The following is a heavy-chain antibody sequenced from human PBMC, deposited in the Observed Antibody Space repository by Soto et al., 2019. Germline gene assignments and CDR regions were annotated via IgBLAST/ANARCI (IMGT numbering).Heavy chain of an antibody. CDR2: IYYSGST. V-gene: IGHV4-39*01. CDR1: GGSISISSYY. CDR3: ACIFSGGYGYGFYYYGMDV. J-gene: IGHJ6*02. Sequence: SDTLSLTCTVSGGSISISSYYWGWILHPPGKGLEWIGSIYYSGSTYYNPSLKSRVTISVDTSKNQFSLKLSSVTAADTAVYYCACIFSGGYGYGFYYYGMDVWGQGTTVT. D-gene: IGHD5-18*01.